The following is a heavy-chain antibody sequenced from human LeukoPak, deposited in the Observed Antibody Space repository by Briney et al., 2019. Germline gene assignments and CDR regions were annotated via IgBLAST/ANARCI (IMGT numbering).Heavy chain of an antibody. Sequence: PSETLSLTCTVSGGSISSYYWSWIRQPPGKGLEWIGYIYYSGSTNYNPSLKSRVTISVDTPKNQFSLKLSSVTAADTAVYYCARGRTIFGVVRDWGQGTLVTVSS. CDR3: ARGRTIFGVVRD. CDR2: IYYSGST. CDR1: GGSISSYY. J-gene: IGHJ4*02. V-gene: IGHV4-59*12. D-gene: IGHD3-3*01.